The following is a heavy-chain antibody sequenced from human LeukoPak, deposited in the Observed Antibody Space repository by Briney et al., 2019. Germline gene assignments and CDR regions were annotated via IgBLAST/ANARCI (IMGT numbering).Heavy chain of an antibody. D-gene: IGHD1-26*01. CDR3: ARHGERGYYYYMDV. V-gene: IGHV4-38-2*02. Sequence: SETLSLTCTVSGYSISSGYYWGWIRQSPGKGLEWIGSVFHTVITYYKPSLTSRLSISVDTSKNQFSLKLSSVTAADTAVYYCARHGERGYYYYMDVWGKGTTVTVSS. CDR2: VFHTVIT. CDR1: GYSISSGYY. J-gene: IGHJ6*03.